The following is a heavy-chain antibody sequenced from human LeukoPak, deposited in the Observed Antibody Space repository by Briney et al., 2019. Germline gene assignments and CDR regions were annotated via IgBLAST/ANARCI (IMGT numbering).Heavy chain of an antibody. Sequence: PGGSLRLSCAASGFTFSSYGMHWVRQAPGMGLEWVAFIRYDGSNKYYADSVKGRFTISRDNSKNTLYLQMNSLRAEDTAVYYCAKDRREYSSGWYLDYWGQGTLVTVSS. V-gene: IGHV3-30*02. D-gene: IGHD6-19*01. CDR1: GFTFSSYG. CDR3: AKDRREYSSGWYLDY. CDR2: IRYDGSNK. J-gene: IGHJ4*02.